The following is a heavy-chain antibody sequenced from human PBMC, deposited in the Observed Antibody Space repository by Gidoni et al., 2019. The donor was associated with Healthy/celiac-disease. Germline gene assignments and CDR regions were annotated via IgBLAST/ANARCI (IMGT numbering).Heavy chain of an antibody. CDR1: GGTFSSYA. V-gene: IGHV1-69*01. CDR3: ARLGVGVGGKRGFDY. J-gene: IGHJ4*02. D-gene: IGHD2-15*01. Sequence: QVQLVQSGAEVKKPGSSVKVSCKASGGTFSSYAISWVRQAPGQGLEWLGGCIPIVGTENYEKKYRGRVTITAEEPTGKAYRELRSLRSGDTAVYYVARLGVGVGGKRGFDYWGQGTLVTVSS. CDR2: CIPIVGTE.